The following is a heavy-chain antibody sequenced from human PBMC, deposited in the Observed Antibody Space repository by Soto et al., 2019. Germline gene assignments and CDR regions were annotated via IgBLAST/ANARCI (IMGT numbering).Heavy chain of an antibody. V-gene: IGHV3-23*01. CDR1: GFTFSDFA. J-gene: IGHJ4*02. Sequence: VQVLESGGGLVQPGGSLRLSCAATGFTFSDFAMSWVRQAPGKGLEWVSRIYGGGNGPHYADSVKGRVTISRDNSKNTSYLQMNSLRAEDTAVYYCAKMEGMDPWAYSFDYWGQGTLVTVSS. D-gene: IGHD2-2*03. CDR2: IYGGGNGP. CDR3: AKMEGMDPWAYSFDY.